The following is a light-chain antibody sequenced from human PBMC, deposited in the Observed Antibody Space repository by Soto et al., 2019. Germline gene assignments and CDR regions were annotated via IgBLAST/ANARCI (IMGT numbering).Light chain of an antibody. V-gene: IGKV1-12*01. CDR2: AAS. CDR1: EDISNW. J-gene: IGKJ5*01. CDR3: QQAKSFPLA. Sequence: DVQMTQSPSSVSASVGDRVTITCRASEDISNWLVWYQQIPGKAPKRLIYAASSLQSGVPSRFTGSGSGTEFTLTISSLQPEDVATYYCQQAKSFPLAFGQGTRLE.